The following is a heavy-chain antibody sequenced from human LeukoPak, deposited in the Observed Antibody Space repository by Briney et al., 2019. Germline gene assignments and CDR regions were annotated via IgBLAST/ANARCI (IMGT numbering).Heavy chain of an antibody. D-gene: IGHD2-2*01. CDR1: GFTFSSHW. V-gene: IGHV3-7*01. Sequence: GGSLSLSCAASGFTFSSHWMSWVRQAPGKGLEWVANIKQDGSEIYYVGSVKGRFTISRDNAKNSLYLQMNTLRAEDTAVYYCARGASCFDYWGQGTLVTVSS. CDR3: ARGASCFDY. CDR2: IKQDGSEI. J-gene: IGHJ4*02.